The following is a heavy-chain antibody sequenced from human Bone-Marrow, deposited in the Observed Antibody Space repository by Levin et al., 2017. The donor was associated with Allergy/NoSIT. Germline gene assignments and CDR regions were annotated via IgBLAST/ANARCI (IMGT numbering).Heavy chain of an antibody. D-gene: IGHD4-17*01. CDR2: IRSSGSVM. J-gene: IGHJ4*02. CDR1: EFTFSDYE. V-gene: IGHV3-48*03. Sequence: GGSLRLSCVGSEFTFSDYEMNWVRQAPGKGLKWISSIRSSGSVMSYADSAKGRFTISRDNARNSLFLQLTGLTVEDTAVYYCARLATDYGDYFDFWGQGTLVTVSS. CDR3: ARLATDYGDYFDF.